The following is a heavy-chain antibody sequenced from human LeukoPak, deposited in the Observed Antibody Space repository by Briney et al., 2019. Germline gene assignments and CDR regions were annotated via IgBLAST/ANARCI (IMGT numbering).Heavy chain of an antibody. V-gene: IGHV3-30*02. CDR2: IRYDGSNK. J-gene: IGHJ4*02. D-gene: IGHD2-2*01. CDR3: AKDLHGVVPAAKSD. CDR1: GFTFSSYG. Sequence: TGGSLRLSCAASGFTFSSYGMHWVRQAPGKGLEWVAFIRYDGSNKYYADSVKGRFTISRDNSKNTLYLQMNRLRAEDTAVYYCAKDLHGVVPAAKSDWGQGTLVTVSS.